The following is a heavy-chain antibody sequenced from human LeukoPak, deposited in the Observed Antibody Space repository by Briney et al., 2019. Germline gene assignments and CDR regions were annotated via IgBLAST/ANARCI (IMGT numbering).Heavy chain of an antibody. CDR3: ARRVVPAANFDY. CDR1: GYPISSGYY. V-gene: IGHV4-38-2*01. CDR2: IYHSGST. J-gene: IGHJ4*02. D-gene: IGHD2-2*01. Sequence: SETLSLTCAVSGYPISSGYYWGWIRQPPGKGLEWIGSIYHSGSTYYNPSLKSRVTISVDTSKNQFSLKLSSVTAADTAVYYCARRVVPAANFDYWGQGTLVTVSS.